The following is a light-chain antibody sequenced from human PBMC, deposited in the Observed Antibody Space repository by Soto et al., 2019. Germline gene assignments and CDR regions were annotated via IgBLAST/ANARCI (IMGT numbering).Light chain of an antibody. Sequence: QSVLTQPASVSGSPGQSITISCTGTSSDVGGYNYVSWYQQHPGKAPKLMIYDVSNRPSGVSNRFSGSKSGNTASLTISGAQAEDEDDYYCSAYTSSSTVVFGGGTKLTVL. V-gene: IGLV2-14*01. J-gene: IGLJ2*01. CDR3: SAYTSSSTVV. CDR1: SSDVGGYNY. CDR2: DVS.